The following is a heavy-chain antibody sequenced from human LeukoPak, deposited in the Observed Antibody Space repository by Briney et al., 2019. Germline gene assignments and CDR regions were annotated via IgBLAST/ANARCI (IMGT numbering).Heavy chain of an antibody. D-gene: IGHD6-13*01. J-gene: IGHJ3*02. CDR3: ARDAMGSSSWYRAENAFDI. CDR2: IKQDGSEK. Sequence: GGSLRLSCAASGFTFSSYWMSWVRQAPGKGLEWVANIKQDGSEKYYVGSVKGRFTISRDNAKNSLYLQMNSLRAEDTAVYYCARDAMGSSSWYRAENAFDIWGQGTMVTVSS. CDR1: GFTFSSYW. V-gene: IGHV3-7*01.